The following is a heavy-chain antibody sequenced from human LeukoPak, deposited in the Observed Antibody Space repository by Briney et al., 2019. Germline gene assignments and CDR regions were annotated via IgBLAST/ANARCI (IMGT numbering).Heavy chain of an antibody. CDR3: AGDFWSGYYYYYYMDV. V-gene: IGHV1-69*13. CDR1: GGTFSSHA. Sequence: ASVKVSCKASGGTFSSHAISWVRQAPGQGLEWMGGIIPIFGTANFAQKFQGRVTITADESTSTAYMELSSLRSEDTAVYYCAGDFWSGYYYYYYMDVWGKGTTVTVSS. D-gene: IGHD3-3*01. J-gene: IGHJ6*03. CDR2: IIPIFGTA.